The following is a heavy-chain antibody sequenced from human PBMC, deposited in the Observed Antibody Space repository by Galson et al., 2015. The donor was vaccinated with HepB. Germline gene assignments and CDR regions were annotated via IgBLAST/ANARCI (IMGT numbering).Heavy chain of an antibody. CDR2: IIPIFGTA. CDR3: ARDLQLLQNWYFDL. J-gene: IGHJ2*01. D-gene: IGHD2-2*01. V-gene: IGHV1-69*13. CDR1: GGTFSSYA. Sequence: VKVSCKASGGTFSSYAIRWVRPAPGQGLEWMGGIIPIFGTANYAQKFQGRVTITADESTSTAYMELSSLRSEDTAVYYCARDLQLLQNWYFDLWGRGTLVTVSS.